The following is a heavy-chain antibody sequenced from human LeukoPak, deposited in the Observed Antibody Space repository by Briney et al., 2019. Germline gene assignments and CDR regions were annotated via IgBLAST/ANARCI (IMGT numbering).Heavy chain of an antibody. Sequence: ASVTVSCTASGYRFTSYYMHWVRQAPGQGLEWMGIINPSGGSPSYAQKFQGRVTMTSDTSTSTVYMELSSLRSEDTAVYYCARAGDYFDYWGQGTLVTVSS. CDR1: GYRFTSYY. CDR2: INPSGGSP. CDR3: ARAGDYFDY. J-gene: IGHJ4*02. V-gene: IGHV1-46*01.